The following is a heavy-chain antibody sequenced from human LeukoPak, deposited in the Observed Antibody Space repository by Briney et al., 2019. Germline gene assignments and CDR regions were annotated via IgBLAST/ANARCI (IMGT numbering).Heavy chain of an antibody. CDR2: IWYDGSNK. CDR1: GFTFSSYA. D-gene: IGHD3-3*01. CDR3: ARPLFGVASWDLYYYYYGMDV. J-gene: IGHJ6*02. Sequence: GGSLRLSCAASGFTFSSYAMHWVRQAPGKGLEWVAVIWYDGSNKYYADSVKGRFTISRDNSKNTLYLQMNSLRAEDTAVYYCARPLFGVASWDLYYYYYGMDVWGQGTTVTVSS. V-gene: IGHV3-33*08.